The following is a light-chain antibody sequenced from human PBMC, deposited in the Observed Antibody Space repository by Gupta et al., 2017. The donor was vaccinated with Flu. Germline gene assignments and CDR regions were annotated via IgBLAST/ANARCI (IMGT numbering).Light chain of an antibody. J-gene: IGLJ2*01. Sequence: GRTARITCSGDACSSGSLYWYHQKTGTAPVMVIFQDNERHSGITDRFSGSNSGTTATLTITGVQAEDDADYYCHSEDRSSNNLVFGGGTKVTVL. CDR1: ACSSGS. CDR3: HSEDRSSNNLV. CDR2: QDN. V-gene: IGLV3-25*03.